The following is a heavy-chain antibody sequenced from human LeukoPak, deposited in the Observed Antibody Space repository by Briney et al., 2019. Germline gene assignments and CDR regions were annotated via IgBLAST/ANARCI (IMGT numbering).Heavy chain of an antibody. CDR1: GGSISSGGYY. D-gene: IGHD4/OR15-4a*01. CDR3: ARAFRGARAFDI. J-gene: IGHJ3*02. CDR2: IYYSGST. Sequence: SETLSLTCTVSGGSISSGGYYWRWIRQHPGKGLEWIGYIYYSGSTYYNPSLKSRVTISVDTSKNQFSLKLSSVTAADTAVYYCARAFRGARAFDIWGQGTMVTVSS. V-gene: IGHV4-31*03.